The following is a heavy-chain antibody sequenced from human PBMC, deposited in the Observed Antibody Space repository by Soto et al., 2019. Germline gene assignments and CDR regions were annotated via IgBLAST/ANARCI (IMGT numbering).Heavy chain of an antibody. CDR3: VRWSYLDY. CDR2: ISGSDGKT. J-gene: IGHJ4*02. Sequence: LRLSFAASVFSFISYAMSWVRQAPGKGLEWVSTISGSDGKTFYADSVKGRFSISRDTSKNMLYLQMNNLRGDDTAVYYCVRWSYLDYWGQGTRVTVSS. D-gene: IGHD3-3*01. CDR1: VFSFISYA. V-gene: IGHV3-23*01.